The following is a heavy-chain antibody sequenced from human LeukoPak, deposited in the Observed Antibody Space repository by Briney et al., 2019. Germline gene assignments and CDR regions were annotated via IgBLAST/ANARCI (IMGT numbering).Heavy chain of an antibody. V-gene: IGHV1-69*05. CDR2: IIPIFGTA. D-gene: IGHD3-10*01. CDR1: GGTFSSYA. J-gene: IGHJ5*02. Sequence: SVKVSCKASGGTFSSYAISWVRQAPGQGLEWMGGIIPIFGTANYAQKFQGRVTITTDESTSTAYMELSSLRSEDTAVYYCAGSPRGTMVRGVEEAAWFDPWGQGTLVTVSS. CDR3: AGSPRGTMVRGVEEAAWFDP.